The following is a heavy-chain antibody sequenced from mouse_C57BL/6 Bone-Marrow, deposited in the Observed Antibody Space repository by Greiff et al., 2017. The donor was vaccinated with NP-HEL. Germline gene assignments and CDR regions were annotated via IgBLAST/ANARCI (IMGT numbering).Heavy chain of an antibody. D-gene: IGHD1-1*01. CDR1: GYTFTSYT. CDR2: INPSRGYT. CDR3: AVTTVVAPIGMDY. Sequence: QVQLQQSGAELARPGASVKMSCKASGYTFTSYTMHWVKQRPGQGLEWIGYINPSRGYTKYNQKFKDKATLTADKSSSTAYMQLSSLTSEDSAVYYCAVTTVVAPIGMDYWGQGTSVTVSS. V-gene: IGHV1-4*01. J-gene: IGHJ4*01.